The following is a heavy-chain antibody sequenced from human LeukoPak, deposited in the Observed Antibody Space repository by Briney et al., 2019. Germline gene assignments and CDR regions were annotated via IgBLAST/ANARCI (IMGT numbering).Heavy chain of an antibody. CDR1: GFTVSSNY. CDR2: IYSGGTT. J-gene: IGHJ5*02. D-gene: IGHD1-7*01. V-gene: IGHV3-53*01. CDR3: ARSHNWNYVWDWFDP. Sequence: PGGSLRLSCAASGFTVSSNYMSWVRQAPGKGLEWVPVIYSGGTTYYADSVKGRFTISRDNSKNTLYLQMNSLRAEDTAVYYCARSHNWNYVWDWFDPWGQGTLVTVSS.